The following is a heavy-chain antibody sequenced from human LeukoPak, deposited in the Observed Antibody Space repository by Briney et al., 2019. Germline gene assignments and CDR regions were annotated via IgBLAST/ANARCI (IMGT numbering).Heavy chain of an antibody. CDR2: ISWNSNSI. CDR3: TKDSRWLQLYIRGAYFDF. V-gene: IGHV3-9*01. J-gene: IGHJ4*02. CDR1: GFSFDDYA. D-gene: IGHD5-24*01. Sequence: PGGSLRLSCAASGFSFDDYAMHWVRQGPGKGLEWVSGISWNSNSIGYADSVKGRFTISRDNAKNYLYLQMNSLRPEDTALYYCTKDSRWLQLYIRGAYFDFWGQGTLVTVSS.